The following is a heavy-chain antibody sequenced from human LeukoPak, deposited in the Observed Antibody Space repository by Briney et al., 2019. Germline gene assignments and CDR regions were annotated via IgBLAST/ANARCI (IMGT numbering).Heavy chain of an antibody. J-gene: IGHJ4*02. CDR1: GITFSDYH. D-gene: IGHD3-10*01. CDR3: ATGSYLDY. V-gene: IGHV3-11*06. CDR2: ISSSTYT. Sequence: GGSLRLSCAASGITFSDYHMSWIRQAPGKGLEWVSYISSSTYTNYADSVKGRFTISRDTAKNSLYLQMNSLRAEDTAVYYCATGSYLDYWGQGTLVTVSS.